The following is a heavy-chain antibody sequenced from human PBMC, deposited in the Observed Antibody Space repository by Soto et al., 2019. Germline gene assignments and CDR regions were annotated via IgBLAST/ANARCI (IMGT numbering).Heavy chain of an antibody. Sequence: EVQLVESGGGLVQPGGSLRLSCAASGFIFHEHDMHWVRQAPGKGLEWVGRSRNKAYSYITEYDASVKGRFTISRDDSRNSMYLQMNSLKTEDTAVYFCTRGYNNGCYFDSWGQGALVTVSS. D-gene: IGHD6-19*01. V-gene: IGHV3-72*01. CDR3: TRGYNNGCYFDS. J-gene: IGHJ4*02. CDR1: GFIFHEHD. CDR2: SRNKAYSYIT.